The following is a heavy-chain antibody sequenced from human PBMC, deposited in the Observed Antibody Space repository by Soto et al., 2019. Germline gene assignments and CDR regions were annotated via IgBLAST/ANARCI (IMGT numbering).Heavy chain of an antibody. CDR2: IKQDGSEK. CDR1: GFTFSSYW. D-gene: IGHD3-9*01. J-gene: IGHJ5*02. Sequence: PGGSLRLSCAASGFTFSSYWMIWVRQAPGKGLEWVANIKQDGSEKYYVDSVKGRFTISRDNAKNSLYLQMNSLRAEDTAVYYCAGDVYDILTGYYNGWFDPWGQGTLVHVSS. CDR3: AGDVYDILTGYYNGWFDP. V-gene: IGHV3-7*03.